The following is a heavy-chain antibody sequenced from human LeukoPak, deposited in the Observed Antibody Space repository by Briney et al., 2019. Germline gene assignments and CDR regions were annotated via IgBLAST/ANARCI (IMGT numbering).Heavy chain of an antibody. CDR3: ARVYCSSTSCQYHFDY. D-gene: IGHD2-2*01. CDR1: GVSISSYY. Sequence: PSETLSLTCTVSGVSISSYYWSWIRQPPGKGLEWIGYIYYSGSTNYNPSLKSRVTISVDTSKNQFSLKLSSVTAADTAVYYCARVYCSSTSCQYHFDYWGQGTLVTVSS. J-gene: IGHJ4*02. V-gene: IGHV4-59*01. CDR2: IYYSGST.